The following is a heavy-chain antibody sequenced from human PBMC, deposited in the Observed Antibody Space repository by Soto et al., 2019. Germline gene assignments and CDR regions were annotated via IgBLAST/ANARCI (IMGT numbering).Heavy chain of an antibody. CDR3: ARHADLGLDSSGYTDY. CDR2: IYPGDSDT. CDR1: GYSFTSYW. D-gene: IGHD3-22*01. Sequence: GESLKISCKGSGYSFTSYWIGWVRQMPGKGLEWMGIIYPGDSDTRYSPSFQGPVTISADKSISTAYLQWSSLKASDTAMYYCARHADLGLDSSGYTDYWGQGTLVTVSS. V-gene: IGHV5-51*01. J-gene: IGHJ4*02.